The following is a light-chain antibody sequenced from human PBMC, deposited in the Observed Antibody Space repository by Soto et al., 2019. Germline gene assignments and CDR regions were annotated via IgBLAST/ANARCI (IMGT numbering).Light chain of an antibody. V-gene: IGLV3-21*04. CDR1: NIGGQS. J-gene: IGLJ2*01. CDR3: QVCDISSDHPVV. CDR2: YDS. Sequence: SYELTQPPSVSVAPGKTARITCGGNNIGGQSVHWYQQKPGQAPVLVIYYDSDRPSGIPERFSGSNSGDTATLTISRVEAGDEADYYCQVCDISSDHPVVFGGGTKLTVL.